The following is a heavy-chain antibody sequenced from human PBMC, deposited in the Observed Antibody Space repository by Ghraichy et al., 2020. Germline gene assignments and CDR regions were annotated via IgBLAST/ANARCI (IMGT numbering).Heavy chain of an antibody. V-gene: IGHV3-7*01. J-gene: IGHJ4*02. Sequence: ETLSLTCAASGFTFSTHWMTWVRQAPGKGLEWVASINPDGSEKFYVDSVRGRFTISRDNAKNSVYLQMNSLRAEDTAVYYCARLFGTSSIFDYWGRGTLVTVSS. CDR1: GFTFSTHW. CDR3: ARLFGTSSIFDY. D-gene: IGHD6-6*01. CDR2: INPDGSEK.